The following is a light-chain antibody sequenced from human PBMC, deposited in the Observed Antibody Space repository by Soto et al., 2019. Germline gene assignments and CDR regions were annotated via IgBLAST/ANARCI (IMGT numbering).Light chain of an antibody. CDR2: EVS. CDR3: RSYISSSSIIYG. CDR1: SRDVGGYNY. Sequence: SALTQPASVSGSPGQSITISCTGTSRDVGGYNYVSWHQQHPGKAPKVIITEVSNRPSGVSNRFSGSKSGNTASLTISGLQAEDEADYYCRSYISSSSIIYGFRNGPKVTV. J-gene: IGLJ1*01. V-gene: IGLV2-14*01.